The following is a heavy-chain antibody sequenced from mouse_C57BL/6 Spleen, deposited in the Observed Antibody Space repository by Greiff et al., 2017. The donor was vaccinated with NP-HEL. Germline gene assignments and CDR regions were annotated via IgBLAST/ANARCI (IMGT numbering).Heavy chain of an antibody. CDR1: GFTFSSYA. CDR2: ISDGGSYT. J-gene: IGHJ1*03. Sequence: EVQVVESGGGLVKPGGSLKLSCAASGFTFSSYAMSWVRQTPEKRLEWVATISDGGSYTYYPDNVKGRFTISRDNAKNNLYLQMSHLKSEDTAMYYCARGGGAGPWYFDVWGTGTTVTVSS. CDR3: ARGGGAGPWYFDV. V-gene: IGHV5-4*01.